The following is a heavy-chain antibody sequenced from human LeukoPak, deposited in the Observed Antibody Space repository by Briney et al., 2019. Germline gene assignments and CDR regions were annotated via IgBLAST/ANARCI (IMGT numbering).Heavy chain of an antibody. J-gene: IGHJ4*02. V-gene: IGHV3-21*01. CDR2: ISSSSSYI. CDR1: GFTFSSYS. Sequence: GGSLRLSCAASGFTFSSYSMNWVRQAPGKGLEWVSSISSSSSYIYYADSVKGRFTISRDNARHSVYLQMNSLRVEDTAVYYCARGLYGSGIWGQGSLVIVSS. CDR3: ARGLYGSGI. D-gene: IGHD3-10*01.